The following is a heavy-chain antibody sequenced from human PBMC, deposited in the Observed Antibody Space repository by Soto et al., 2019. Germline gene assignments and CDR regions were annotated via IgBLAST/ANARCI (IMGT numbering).Heavy chain of an antibody. Sequence: QVQLVHSGAEVKKPGASVKVSCKASGYTFTSYGISWVRQAPGQGLEWMGWISAYSGNTNYAQKLQGRVTMTTDTSTSTAYMELRSLRSDDTAVYYCAREGYSGYDSPNFDYWGQGTLVTVSS. J-gene: IGHJ4*02. CDR2: ISAYSGNT. CDR1: GYTFTSYG. V-gene: IGHV1-18*01. D-gene: IGHD5-12*01. CDR3: AREGYSGYDSPNFDY.